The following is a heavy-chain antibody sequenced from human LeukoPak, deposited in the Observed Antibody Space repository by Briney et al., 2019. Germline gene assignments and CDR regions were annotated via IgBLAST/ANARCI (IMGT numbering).Heavy chain of an antibody. CDR3: AKPGGELRYFDWLFFSN. D-gene: IGHD3-9*01. Sequence: GRSLRLSCAASGFTFDDYAMHWVRQAPGKGLEWVSGISWNSGSIGYADSVKGRFTISRDNAKNSLYLQMNSLRAEDTALYYCAKPGGELRYFDWLFFSNWGQGTLVTVSS. CDR2: ISWNSGSI. V-gene: IGHV3-9*01. J-gene: IGHJ4*02. CDR1: GFTFDDYA.